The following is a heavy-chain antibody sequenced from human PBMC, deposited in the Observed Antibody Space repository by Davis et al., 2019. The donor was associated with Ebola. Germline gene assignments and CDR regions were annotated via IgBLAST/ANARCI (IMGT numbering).Heavy chain of an antibody. Sequence: AASVKVSCKASGYTFTSYGISWVRQAPGQGLEWMGWISAYNGNTNYAQKLQGRVTMTTDTSTSTAYMELRSLRSEDTAVYYCARDLATVTHPYYYYYGMDVWGQGTTVTVSS. V-gene: IGHV1-18*01. J-gene: IGHJ6*02. CDR2: ISAYNGNT. CDR1: GYTFTSYG. CDR3: ARDLATVTHPYYYYYGMDV. D-gene: IGHD4-17*01.